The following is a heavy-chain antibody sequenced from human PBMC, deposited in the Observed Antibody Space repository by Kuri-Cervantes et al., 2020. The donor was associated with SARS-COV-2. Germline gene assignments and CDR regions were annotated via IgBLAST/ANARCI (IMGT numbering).Heavy chain of an antibody. J-gene: IGHJ4*02. D-gene: IGHD2-21*02. CDR1: GFTFSSYS. CDR3: ACDVFEQAYCGGDCYNGAWNY. CDR2: ISSSSSYI. Sequence: GESLKISCAASGFTFSSYSMNWVRQAPGKGLEWVSSISSSSSYIYHADSEKGRFTIARDNSKNTLYLQMNCLRGEVAAVYYCACDVFEQAYCGGDCYNGAWNYWGQGTLVTVSS. V-gene: IGHV3-21*01.